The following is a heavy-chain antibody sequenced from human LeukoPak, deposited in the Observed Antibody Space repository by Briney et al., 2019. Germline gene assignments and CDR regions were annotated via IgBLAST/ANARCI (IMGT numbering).Heavy chain of an antibody. CDR3: AKDSRYSSSSGDYYFDY. V-gene: IGHV3-53*01. Sequence: GGSLRLSCAASGFTVSSNYMSWVRQAPGKGLEWVSVIYSGGSTYYADSVKGRFTISRDNSKNTLYLQMNSLRAEDTAVYYCAKDSRYSSSSGDYYFDYWGQGTLVTVSS. CDR1: GFTVSSNY. J-gene: IGHJ4*02. CDR2: IYSGGST. D-gene: IGHD6-6*01.